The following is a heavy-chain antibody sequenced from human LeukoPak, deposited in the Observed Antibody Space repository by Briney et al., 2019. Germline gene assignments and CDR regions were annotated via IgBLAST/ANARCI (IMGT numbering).Heavy chain of an antibody. CDR3: ARSIGVPAAIPPYYYGMDV. CDR1: GGTLSSYA. CDR2: IIPILGIA. J-gene: IGHJ6*02. D-gene: IGHD2-2*02. V-gene: IGHV1-69*04. Sequence: SVEVSCKASGGTLSSYAISWVRQAPGQGLEWMGRIIPILGIANYAQKFQGRVTITADKSTSTAYMELSSLRSEDTAVYYCARSIGVPAAIPPYYYGMDVWGQGTTVTVSS.